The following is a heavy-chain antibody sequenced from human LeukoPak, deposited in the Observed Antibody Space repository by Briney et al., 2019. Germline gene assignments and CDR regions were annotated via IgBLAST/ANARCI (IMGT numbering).Heavy chain of an antibody. V-gene: IGHV3-7*03. CDR1: GFTFSSYW. D-gene: IGHD3-22*01. CDR3: TTDYYYDSSGYRFDY. Sequence: PGGSLRLSCAASGFTFSSYWMSWVRQAPGKGLEWVANIKQDGSEKYYVDSVKGRFTISRDNAKNSLYLQMNSLRAEDTAVYYCTTDYYYDSSGYRFDYWGQGTLVTVSS. J-gene: IGHJ4*02. CDR2: IKQDGSEK.